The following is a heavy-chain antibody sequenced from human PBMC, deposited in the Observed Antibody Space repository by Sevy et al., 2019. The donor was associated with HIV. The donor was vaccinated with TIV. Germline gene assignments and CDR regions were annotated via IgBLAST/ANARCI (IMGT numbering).Heavy chain of an antibody. CDR1: GFTFSTHT. D-gene: IGHD6-13*01. CDR3: ARALSGGSWYSGF. V-gene: IGHV3-30*07. CDR2: IYPDGSRQ. J-gene: IGHJ4*02. Sequence: GGSLRLSCLGSGFTFSTHTMQWVHQAPGKGLEWVALIYPDGSRQIYTDSLKGRFTISRDNSKNTLFLQMNDLRTEDTAAYFCARALSGGSWYSGFWGQGTQVTVSS.